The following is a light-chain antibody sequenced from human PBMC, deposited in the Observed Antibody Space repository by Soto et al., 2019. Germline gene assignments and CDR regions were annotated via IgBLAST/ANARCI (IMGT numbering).Light chain of an antibody. CDR2: DVS. CDR1: SSNIGGYTY. J-gene: IGLJ3*02. CDR3: CSYAGSNTWV. Sequence: QSVLTQPRSVSGSPGQSVTISCTGTSSNIGGYTYVSWYQQNPGKAPKVMIYDVSKRPSGVPDRFSGSKSGYTASLTISGLQAEDEADYYCCSYAGSNTWVVGGGTKVTVL. V-gene: IGLV2-11*01.